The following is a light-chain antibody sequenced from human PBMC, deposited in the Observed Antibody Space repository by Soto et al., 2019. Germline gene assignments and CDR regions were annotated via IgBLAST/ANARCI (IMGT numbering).Light chain of an antibody. Sequence: IVMTQSPATLSVSPGERATLSCRASHTINENLAWYQQKPGQAPRLLMFRTSTRDTGFPPRFSGGGSGTEFNLTISSLQSEDFGIYYCQQCGESPNTFGQGTRLEIK. CDR1: HTINEN. CDR2: RTS. V-gene: IGKV3-15*01. CDR3: QQCGESPNT. J-gene: IGKJ5*01.